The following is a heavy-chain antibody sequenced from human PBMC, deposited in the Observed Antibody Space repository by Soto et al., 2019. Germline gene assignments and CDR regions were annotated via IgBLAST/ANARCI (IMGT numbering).Heavy chain of an antibody. J-gene: IGHJ1*01. D-gene: IGHD1-26*01. Sequence: GGSLRLSCAASGFTVSSNYLSWVRQAPGKGLEWVSVIYSGGGTFYADSVKGRFTISRDSSKNTVYLEMNNLRAEDTAVYYCATSPYSGDGEYFQHWSLGTLVTVSS. V-gene: IGHV3-53*01. CDR1: GFTVSSNY. CDR2: IYSGGGT. CDR3: ATSPYSGDGEYFQH.